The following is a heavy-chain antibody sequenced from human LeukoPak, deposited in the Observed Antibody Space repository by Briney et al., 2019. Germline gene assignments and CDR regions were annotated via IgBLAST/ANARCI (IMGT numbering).Heavy chain of an antibody. Sequence: ASVKVSCKASGYTFTGYYIHLVRQAPGQGLEWMGWINPNSGGTNYAQKFQGRVTMTRDTSISAAYMELSRLRSDDTAVYYCAREVGVSGYSGYDPVDYWGQGTLVTVSS. CDR1: GYTFTGYY. CDR2: INPNSGGT. D-gene: IGHD5-12*01. V-gene: IGHV1-2*02. CDR3: AREVGVSGYSGYDPVDY. J-gene: IGHJ4*02.